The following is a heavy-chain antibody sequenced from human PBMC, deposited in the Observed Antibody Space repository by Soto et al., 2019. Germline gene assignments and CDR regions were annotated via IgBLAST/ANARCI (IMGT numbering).Heavy chain of an antibody. CDR1: GFTFSSYA. D-gene: IGHD5-12*01. V-gene: IGHV3-30*04. J-gene: IGHJ4*02. CDR2: ISYDEKKK. Sequence: QVQLVESGGGVVQPGRSLGLSCAASGFTFSSYAMHWVRQAPGEGLEWVAVISYDEKKKYYADSVKGRLTISRDNSKNTLHLQMDSLRTEDTAVYYCAREGHSDGYTSHFDYWGQGTLVTVSS. CDR3: AREGHSDGYTSHFDY.